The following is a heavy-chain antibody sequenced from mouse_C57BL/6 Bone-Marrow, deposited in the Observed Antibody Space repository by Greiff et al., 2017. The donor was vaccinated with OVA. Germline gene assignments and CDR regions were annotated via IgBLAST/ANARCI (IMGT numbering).Heavy chain of an antibody. V-gene: IGHV1-69*01. CDR1: GYTFTSYW. J-gene: IGHJ3*01. CDR3: AREGGSLAVVPFAY. CDR2: IDPSDSYT. D-gene: IGHD1-1*01. Sequence: QVQLQQPGAELVMPGASVKLSCKASGYTFTSYWMHWVKQRPGQGLEWIGEIDPSDSYTNYNQKFKGKSTLTVDKSSSTAYMQLSSLTSEDSAVYYCAREGGSLAVVPFAYWGQGTLVTVSA.